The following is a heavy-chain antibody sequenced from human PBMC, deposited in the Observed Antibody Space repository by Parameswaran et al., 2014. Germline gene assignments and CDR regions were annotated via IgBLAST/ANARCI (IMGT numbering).Heavy chain of an antibody. J-gene: IGHJ4*02. V-gene: IGHV1-69*01. CDR2: IIPIFGTA. Sequence: WVRQAPGQGLEWMGGIIPIFGTANYAQKFQGRVTITADESTSTAYMELSSLRSEDTAVYYCAREDDSSGYYSYYFDYWGQGTLVTVSS. CDR3: AREDDSSGYYSYYFDY. D-gene: IGHD3-22*01.